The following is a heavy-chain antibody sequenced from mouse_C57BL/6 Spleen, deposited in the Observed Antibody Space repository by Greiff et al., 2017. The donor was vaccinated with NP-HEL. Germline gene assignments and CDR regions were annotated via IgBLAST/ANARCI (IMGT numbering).Heavy chain of an antibody. CDR1: GFTFSSYG. Sequence: EVKLMESGGDLVKPGGSLKLSCAASGFTFSSYGMSWVRQTPDKRLEWVATISSGGSYTYYPDSVKGRFTISRDNAKNTLYLQLSSLTSEETAMYYCARGGYSNSAMDYWGQGTSVTVSS. CDR2: ISSGGSYT. CDR3: ARGGYSNSAMDY. V-gene: IGHV5-6*01. J-gene: IGHJ4*01. D-gene: IGHD2-5*01.